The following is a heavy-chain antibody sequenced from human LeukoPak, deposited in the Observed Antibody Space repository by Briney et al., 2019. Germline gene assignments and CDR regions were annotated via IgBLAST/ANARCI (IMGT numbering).Heavy chain of an antibody. CDR2: INHSGST. D-gene: IGHD1-20*01. J-gene: IGHJ4*02. V-gene: IGHV4-34*01. CDR1: GGSFSGYY. CDR3: ASVTGTRPS. Sequence: SETLSLTCAVYGGSFSGYYWSWIRQPPGKGLEWIGEINHSGSTNYNPSLKSRVAISVDTSKNQFSLKLSSVTAADTAVYYCASVTGTRPSWGQGTLVTVSS.